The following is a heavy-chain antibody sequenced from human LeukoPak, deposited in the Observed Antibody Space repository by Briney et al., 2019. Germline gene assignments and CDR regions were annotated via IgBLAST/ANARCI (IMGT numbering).Heavy chain of an antibody. J-gene: IGHJ4*02. CDR1: GGSISSYY. Sequence: SETLSLTCTVSGGSISSYYWSWIRQPAGKGLEWIGRIYTSGSTNYNPSLKSRVTMSVDTSKNRFSLKLSSVTAADTAVYYCVRAVAATAPDYFDYWGQGTLVTVSS. D-gene: IGHD6-19*01. V-gene: IGHV4-4*07. CDR3: VRAVAATAPDYFDY. CDR2: IYTSGST.